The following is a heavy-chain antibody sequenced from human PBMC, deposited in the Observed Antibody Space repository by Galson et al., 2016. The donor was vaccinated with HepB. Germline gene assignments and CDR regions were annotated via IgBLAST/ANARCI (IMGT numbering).Heavy chain of an antibody. CDR1: GFTFSSYA. Sequence: SLRLSCAASGFTFSSYAMSWVRQAPGKGLEWVSGTSETNRDTYYADSVKGRFTISRDNSKSILYLQMNNLRAEDTAVYYCAKDYTVAVPVGMRGSMFDCWGQGALVTVSS. CDR2: TSETNRDT. CDR3: AKDYTVAVPVGMRGSMFDC. V-gene: IGHV3-23*01. J-gene: IGHJ5*01. D-gene: IGHD2-2*01.